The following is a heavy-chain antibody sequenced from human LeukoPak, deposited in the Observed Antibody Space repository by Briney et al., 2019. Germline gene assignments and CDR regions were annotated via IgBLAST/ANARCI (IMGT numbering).Heavy chain of an antibody. CDR2: IIPIFGTA. CDR1: GGTFSSYA. D-gene: IGHD1-26*01. CDR3: ASASTLVAVDAGWELQGWFDP. V-gene: IGHV1-69*05. J-gene: IGHJ5*02. Sequence: SVKVSCKASGGTFSSYAISWVRQAPGQGLEWMGGIIPIFGTANYAQKFQGRVTITTDESTSTAYMELSSLRSEDTAMYYCASASTLVAVDAGWELQGWFDPWGQGTLVTVSS.